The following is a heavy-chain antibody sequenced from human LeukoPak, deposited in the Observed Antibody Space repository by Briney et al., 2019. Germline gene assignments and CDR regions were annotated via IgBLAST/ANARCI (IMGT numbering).Heavy chain of an antibody. V-gene: IGHV1-2*02. CDR2: INPNSGGT. CDR3: ARDVDCTNGVCYTFDY. D-gene: IGHD2-8*01. Sequence: VASVKVSCKASGYTFTGYYMHWVRQAPGQGLEWMGWINPNSGGTNYAQKFQGRVTMTRDTSISTAYMELSRLRSDDTAVYYCARDVDCTNGVCYTFDYWGQGTLVTVSS. CDR1: GYTFTGYY. J-gene: IGHJ4*02.